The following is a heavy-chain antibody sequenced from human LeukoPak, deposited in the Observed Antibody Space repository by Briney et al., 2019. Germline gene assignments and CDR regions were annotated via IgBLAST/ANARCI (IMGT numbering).Heavy chain of an antibody. CDR2: INHSGST. J-gene: IGHJ4*02. CDR3: ARDPNWNYALFDY. CDR1: GGSFSGYY. D-gene: IGHD1-7*01. V-gene: IGHV4-34*01. Sequence: SETLSLTCAVYGGSFSGYYWSWIRQPPGKGLEWIGEINHSGSTNYNPSLKSRVTLSVDTSKNQFSLKLSSVTAADTAVYYCARDPNWNYALFDYWGQGTLVTVSS.